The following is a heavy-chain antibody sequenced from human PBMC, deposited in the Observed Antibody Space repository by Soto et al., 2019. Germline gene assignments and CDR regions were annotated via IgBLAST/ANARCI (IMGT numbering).Heavy chain of an antibody. CDR3: ARLNRDLYYFDY. CDR2: IYYSGGT. CDR1: GGSLSSGAFY. V-gene: IGHV4-31*03. J-gene: IGHJ4*02. Sequence: SGTPSLTCTFSGGSLSSGAFYWTWIRQHPGKGLEWIGHIYYSGGTGYNPSLRSRLTISVDTSKNHFSLKLSSVTAADTAVYYCARLNRDLYYFDYWGQGTLVTVSS.